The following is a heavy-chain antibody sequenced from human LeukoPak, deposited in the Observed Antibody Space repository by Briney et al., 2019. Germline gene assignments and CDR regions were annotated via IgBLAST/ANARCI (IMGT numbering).Heavy chain of an antibody. J-gene: IGHJ6*02. Sequence: PGGSLRLSCAASGFTFSSYAMSWVRQAPGKGLEWVSAISGSGGVTYYADSVKGRFTSSRDNSKNTLYLQMNSRRAEDTAVYYCAKAAGGSGWYGYYYGMDVWGQGTTVTVSS. D-gene: IGHD6-19*01. V-gene: IGHV3-23*01. CDR2: ISGSGGVT. CDR3: AKAAGGSGWYGYYYGMDV. CDR1: GFTFSSYA.